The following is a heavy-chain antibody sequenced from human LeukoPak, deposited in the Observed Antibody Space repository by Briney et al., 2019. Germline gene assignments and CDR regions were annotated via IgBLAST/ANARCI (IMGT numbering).Heavy chain of an antibody. V-gene: IGHV4-31*03. CDR1: GGSISSGGYY. CDR3: ARDGLLWFGHRRTFDY. Sequence: PSETLSLTCTVSGGSISSGGYYWSWIRQHPGKGREWIGYIYYSGSTYYNPSLKSRVTISVDTSKNQFSLKLSSVTAADTAVYYCARDGLLWFGHRRTFDYWGQGTLVTVSS. CDR2: IYYSGST. J-gene: IGHJ4*02. D-gene: IGHD3-10*01.